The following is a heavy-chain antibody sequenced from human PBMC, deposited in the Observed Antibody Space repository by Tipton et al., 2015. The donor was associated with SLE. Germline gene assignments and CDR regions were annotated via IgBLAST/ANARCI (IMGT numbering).Heavy chain of an antibody. CDR2: ISGNGGVT. D-gene: IGHD3-10*01. CDR1: GFTFSTSA. J-gene: IGHJ4*02. V-gene: IGHV3-23*04. Sequence: QLVQSGGGVVQSGTSLRLSCAASGFTFSTSAMHWVRQAPGKGLEWVSIISGNGGVTYYADSVKGRFSISRDNSKNTVYLDMLSLRADDTAMYYCAGASWSYGFFVYWGQGTLVTVPP. CDR3: AGASWSYGFFVY.